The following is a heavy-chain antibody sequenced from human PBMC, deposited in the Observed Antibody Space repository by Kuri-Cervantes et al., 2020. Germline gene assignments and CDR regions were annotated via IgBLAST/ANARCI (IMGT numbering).Heavy chain of an antibody. J-gene: IGHJ4*02. CDR2: IIPIFGTA. V-gene: IGHV1-69*05. D-gene: IGHD2-15*01. CDR1: GGTFSSYA. Sequence: SVKVSCKASGGTFSSYAISWVRQAPGQGLEWMGGIIPIFGTAIYAQKFQGRVTITRDTSASTAYMELSSLRSEDTAVYYCARGYCSGGSCSIFDYWGQGTLVTVSS. CDR3: ARGYCSGGSCSIFDY.